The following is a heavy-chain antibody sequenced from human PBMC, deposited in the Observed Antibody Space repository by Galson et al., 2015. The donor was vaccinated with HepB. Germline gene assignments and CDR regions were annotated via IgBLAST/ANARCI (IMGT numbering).Heavy chain of an antibody. CDR1: GGTFSSYA. J-gene: IGHJ6*02. V-gene: IGHV1-69*06. Sequence: SVKVSCKASGGTFSSYAISWVRQAPGQGLEWMGGIIPIFGTANYAQKFQGRVTITADKSTSTAYMELSSLRSEDTAVYYCARVRDYQHRIYGMDVWGQGTTVTVSS. CDR3: ARVRDYQHRIYGMDV. CDR2: IIPIFGTA. D-gene: IGHD4-17*01.